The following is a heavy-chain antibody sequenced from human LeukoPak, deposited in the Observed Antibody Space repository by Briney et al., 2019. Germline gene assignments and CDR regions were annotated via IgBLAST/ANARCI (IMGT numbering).Heavy chain of an antibody. D-gene: IGHD3-22*01. CDR3: ARRDSSGYYFKDMDY. Sequence: GSLRLSCAASGFTFSSYAMSWVRQAPGKGLEWIGEIYHSGSTNYNPSLKSRVTISVDKSKNQFSLKLSSVTAADTAVYYCARRDSSGYYFKDMDYWGQGTLVTVSS. CDR2: IYHSGST. CDR1: GFTFSSYAM. J-gene: IGHJ4*02. V-gene: IGHV4-4*02.